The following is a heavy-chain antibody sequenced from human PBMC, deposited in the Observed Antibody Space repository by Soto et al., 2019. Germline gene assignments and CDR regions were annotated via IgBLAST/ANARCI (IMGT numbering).Heavy chain of an antibody. V-gene: IGHV3-33*01. CDR1: GFTFSSYG. Sequence: GGSLRLSCAASGFTFSSYGMHWVRQAPGKGLEWVAVIWYDGSNKYYADSVKGRFTISRDNSKNTLYLQMNSLRAEDTAVYYCARSKDTQNNNWFDPWGQGTLVTVSS. CDR3: ARSKDTQNNNWFDP. CDR2: IWYDGSNK. J-gene: IGHJ5*02.